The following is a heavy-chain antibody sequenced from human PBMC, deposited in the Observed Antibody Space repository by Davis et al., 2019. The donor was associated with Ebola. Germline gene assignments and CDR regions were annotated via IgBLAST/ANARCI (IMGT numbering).Heavy chain of an antibody. CDR3: AREVSPMIVGSVIHGMDV. V-gene: IGHV1-46*03. Sequence: AASVKVPCKASGYIFTSYHMNWVRQAPGQGLEWMGMINPSGGSTTYAQKIQVRVTMTSDTPTSTVYMGLSSLRSGDTAVYYCAREVSPMIVGSVIHGMDVWGQGTTVTVSS. CDR2: INPSGGST. J-gene: IGHJ6*02. CDR1: GYIFTSYH. D-gene: IGHD1-26*01.